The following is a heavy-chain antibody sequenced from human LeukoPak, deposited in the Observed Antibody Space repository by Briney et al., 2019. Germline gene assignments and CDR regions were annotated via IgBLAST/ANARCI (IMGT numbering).Heavy chain of an antibody. D-gene: IGHD5-12*01. V-gene: IGHV3-33*01. Sequence: GGSLRLSCAASGFGFSKYGMHWVRQAPGKGLEWVAVIWYDGNNKYYADFVRGRFTISRDNSKNTLYLQMNSLRAEETAVYYCARDGNSGYDYPIFDYWGQGTLVTVSS. CDR1: GFGFSKYG. J-gene: IGHJ4*02. CDR3: ARDGNSGYDYPIFDY. CDR2: IWYDGNNK.